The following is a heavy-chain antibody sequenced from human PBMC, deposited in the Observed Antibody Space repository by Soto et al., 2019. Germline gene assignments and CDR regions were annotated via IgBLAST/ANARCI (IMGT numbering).Heavy chain of an antibody. Sequence: QVQLQESGPGLVKPSETLSLTCTVSGGSISSYYWSWIRQPPGKGLEWIGYIYYSGSTNYNPSLKSRVTISVDTSKNQFALKLSSVTAADTAVYYCARGRWYGSGTMDVWGKGTTVTVSS. CDR1: GGSISSYY. CDR3: ARGRWYGSGTMDV. J-gene: IGHJ6*03. CDR2: IYYSGST. V-gene: IGHV4-59*01. D-gene: IGHD3-10*01.